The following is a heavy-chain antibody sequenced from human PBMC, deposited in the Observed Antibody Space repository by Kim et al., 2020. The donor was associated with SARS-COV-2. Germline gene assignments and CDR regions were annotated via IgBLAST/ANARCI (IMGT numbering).Heavy chain of an antibody. J-gene: IGHJ6*02. CDR1: GFTFSSYW. Sequence: GGSLRLSCAASGFTFSSYWMSWVRQAPGKGLEWVANIKQDGSEKYYVDSVKGRFTISRDNAKNSLYLQMNSLRAEDTAVYYCARDIVLYRFGELLRDYGMDVWGQGTTVTVSS. D-gene: IGHD3-10*01. CDR3: ARDIVLYRFGELLRDYGMDV. CDR2: IKQDGSEK. V-gene: IGHV3-7*01.